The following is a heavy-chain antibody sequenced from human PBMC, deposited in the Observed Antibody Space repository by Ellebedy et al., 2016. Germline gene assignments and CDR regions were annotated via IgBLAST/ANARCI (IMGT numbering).Heavy chain of an antibody. CDR2: ISSSSSYI. D-gene: IGHD6-19*01. CDR1: GFTFSSYS. J-gene: IGHJ4*02. V-gene: IGHV3-21*01. Sequence: GESLKISXAASGFTFSSYSMNWVRQAPGKGLEWVSSISSSSSYIYYADSVKGRFTISRDNAKNSLYLQMNSLRAEDTAVYYCARAGVPIAVAGLDYWGQGTLVTVSS. CDR3: ARAGVPIAVAGLDY.